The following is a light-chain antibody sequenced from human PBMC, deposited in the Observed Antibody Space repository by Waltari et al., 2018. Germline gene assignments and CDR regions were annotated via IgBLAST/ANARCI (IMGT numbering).Light chain of an antibody. CDR1: QSVPRTY. CDR2: EGS. Sequence: EIVLAQSPGTLSLSPGERATLPCRASQSVPRTYVSWYQQKPGQPPRLLIFEGSRRDTGTPDRFSGSGSGTDFTLTNRRLEPEDSAVYYCQKYTNSHPTFPFGGVTQVEIK. CDR3: QKYTNSHPTFP. V-gene: IGKV3-20*01. J-gene: IGKJ4*01.